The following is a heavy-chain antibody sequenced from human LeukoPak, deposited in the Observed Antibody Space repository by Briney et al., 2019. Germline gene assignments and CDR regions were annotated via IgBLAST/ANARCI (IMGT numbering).Heavy chain of an antibody. CDR3: ARSRPVRGLGVYFDY. J-gene: IGHJ4*02. CDR1: GYAFSDYY. D-gene: IGHD3-10*01. CDR2: IDPTSGDT. Sequence: ASVKVSCKASGYAFSDYYMHWVRQAPGQGLEWMGWIDPTSGDTKYAHKFQGRVTIARNTSISTAYLELSSLRSEDTAVYYCARSRPVRGLGVYFDYWGQGSLVTVSS. V-gene: IGHV1-2*02.